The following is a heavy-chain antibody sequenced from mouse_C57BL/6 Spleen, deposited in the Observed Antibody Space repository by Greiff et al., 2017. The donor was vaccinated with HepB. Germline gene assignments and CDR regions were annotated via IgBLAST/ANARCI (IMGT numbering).Heavy chain of an antibody. J-gene: IGHJ1*03. CDR3: ARGNYGSSYNWYFDV. Sequence: VQLQQSGAELVKPGASVKISCKASGYAFSSYWMNWVKQRPGKGLEWIGQIYPGDGDTNYNEKFKGKATLTADKSSSTAYMQLSSLTSEDSAVYFYARGNYGSSYNWYFDVWGTGTTVTVSS. V-gene: IGHV1-80*01. D-gene: IGHD1-1*01. CDR1: GYAFSSYW. CDR2: IYPGDGDT.